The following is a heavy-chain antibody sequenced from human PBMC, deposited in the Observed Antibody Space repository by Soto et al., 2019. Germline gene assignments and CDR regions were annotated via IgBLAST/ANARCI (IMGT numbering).Heavy chain of an antibody. V-gene: IGHV3-30-3*01. CDR2: ISYDGSNK. CDR3: ARDLTEYGDYEYYYYGMDV. CDR1: GFTFSSYA. Sequence: GGSMRLACSASGFTFSSYAMHWVRQAPGKGLEWVAVISYDGSNKYYADSVKGRFTISRDNSKNTLYLQMNSLRAEDTAVYYCARDLTEYGDYEYYYYGMDVWGQGTTVTVSS. J-gene: IGHJ6*02. D-gene: IGHD4-17*01.